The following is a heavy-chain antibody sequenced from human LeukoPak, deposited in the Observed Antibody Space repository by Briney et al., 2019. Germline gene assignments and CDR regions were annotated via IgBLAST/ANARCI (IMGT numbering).Heavy chain of an antibody. CDR2: IHNSGTT. V-gene: IGHV4-34*01. CDR1: GGPFSGYF. D-gene: IGHD3-10*01. CDR3: ARRYYYNLGSFPFDF. Sequence: PSETLSLTCAVSGGPFSGYFWSWIRQSSGKGLEWIGEIHNSGTTNYNPSLNSRVTISEDTSKNQFYLNLSSVTAADTAVYYCARRYYYNLGSFPFDFWGQGTLVTVSS. J-gene: IGHJ4*02.